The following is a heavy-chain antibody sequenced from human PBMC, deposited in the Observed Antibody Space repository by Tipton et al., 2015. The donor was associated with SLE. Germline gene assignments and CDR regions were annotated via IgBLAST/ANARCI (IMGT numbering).Heavy chain of an antibody. J-gene: IGHJ3*02. CDR3: SREKIVYTGEKVFDI. CDR1: GGSISSYGYS. V-gene: IGHV4-30-2*01. D-gene: IGHD2-8*01. Sequence: TLSLTCAVSGGSISSYGYSWSWIRQPPGKGLEWIGYIYQSGATYYNPSLNSRVTISVDRSKNQFSLNLSSVTAADTAVYYCSREKIVYTGEKVFDIWGQWTMVTVSS. CDR2: IYQSGAT.